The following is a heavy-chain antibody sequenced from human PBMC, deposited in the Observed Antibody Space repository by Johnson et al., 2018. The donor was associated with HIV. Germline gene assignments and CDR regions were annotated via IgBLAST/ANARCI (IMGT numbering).Heavy chain of an antibody. CDR3: ASVRSDYSNDGAFDI. V-gene: IGHV3-30-3*01. D-gene: IGHD4-11*01. CDR2: ISYDGSNK. Sequence: VESGGGVVQPGRSLRLSCAASGFTFSSYAMHWVRQAPGKGLEWVAVISYDGSNKYYADSVKGRFTISRDNSKNTLYLQMNSLRAEETAVYYCASVRSDYSNDGAFDIWGQGTMVTVSS. J-gene: IGHJ3*02. CDR1: GFTFSSYA.